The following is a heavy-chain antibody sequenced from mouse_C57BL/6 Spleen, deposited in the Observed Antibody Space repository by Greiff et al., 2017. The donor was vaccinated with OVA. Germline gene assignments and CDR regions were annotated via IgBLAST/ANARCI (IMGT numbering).Heavy chain of an antibody. CDR2: IWSDGST. CDR3: ARHRDSNLWAMDY. V-gene: IGHV2-6-1*01. Sequence: VMLVESGPGLVAPSQSLSITCTVSGFSLTSYGVHWVRQPPGKGLEWLVVIWSDGSTTYNSALKSRLSISKDNSKSQVFLKMNSLQTDDTAMYYCARHRDSNLWAMDYWGQGTSVTVSS. D-gene: IGHD2-5*01. J-gene: IGHJ4*01. CDR1: GFSLTSYG.